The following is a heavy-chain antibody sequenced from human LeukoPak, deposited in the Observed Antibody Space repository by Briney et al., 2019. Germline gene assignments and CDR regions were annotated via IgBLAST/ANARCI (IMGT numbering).Heavy chain of an antibody. CDR3: AKEKGIYCSSIDCSPGMDV. Sequence: GGSLRLSCAASGFTFSNYGTHWVRQAPGKGLEWVAVISYDGSNKYYADSVKGRFTFSRDNSKNTLYLQMSSPRAEDTAVYYCAKEKGIYCSSIDCSPGMDVWGQGTTVTVSS. CDR1: GFTFSNYG. V-gene: IGHV3-30*18. D-gene: IGHD2-2*01. J-gene: IGHJ6*02. CDR2: ISYDGSNK.